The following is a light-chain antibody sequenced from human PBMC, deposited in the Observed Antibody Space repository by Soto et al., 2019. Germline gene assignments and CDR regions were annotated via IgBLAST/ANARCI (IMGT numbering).Light chain of an antibody. CDR2: DAS. CDR3: QQYHSYWT. V-gene: IGKV1-5*01. CDR1: QNSKSR. J-gene: IGKJ1*01. Sequence: FHTPQPAPTLCAPVPDRVSITCRPSQNSKSRLAWFQKKPGKATKHLIYDASRLESGVPQRFSGSGSGTEFTLTISSLQTDDFSTYYCQQYHSYWTFGQGTKVDSK.